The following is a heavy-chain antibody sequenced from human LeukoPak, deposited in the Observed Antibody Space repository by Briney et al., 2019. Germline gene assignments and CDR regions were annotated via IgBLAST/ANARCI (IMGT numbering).Heavy chain of an antibody. D-gene: IGHD6-13*01. CDR2: ISWNSGSI. J-gene: IGHJ4*02. CDR1: GFTSDDYA. CDR3: AKESQYSSSFDY. V-gene: IGHV3-9*02. Sequence: PGRSLRLSCAASGFTSDDYAMHWVRQAPGKGLEWVSGISWNSGSIGYADSVKGRFTISRDNAKNSLYLQMNSLRAEDTALYYCAKESQYSSSFDYWGQGTLVTVSP.